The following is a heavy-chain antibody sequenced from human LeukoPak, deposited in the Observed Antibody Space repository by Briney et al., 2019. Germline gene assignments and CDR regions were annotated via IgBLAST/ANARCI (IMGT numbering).Heavy chain of an antibody. J-gene: IGHJ4*02. Sequence: ASVKVSCKASGYTFTGYYMHWVRQAPGQGLEWMGWINPNSGGTNYAQKFQGRVTMTRDTSISTAYMEPSRLRSDDTAVYYCARWYGSGSYSTFDYWGQGTLVTVSS. CDR2: INPNSGGT. V-gene: IGHV1-2*02. CDR3: ARWYGSGSYSTFDY. CDR1: GYTFTGYY. D-gene: IGHD3-10*01.